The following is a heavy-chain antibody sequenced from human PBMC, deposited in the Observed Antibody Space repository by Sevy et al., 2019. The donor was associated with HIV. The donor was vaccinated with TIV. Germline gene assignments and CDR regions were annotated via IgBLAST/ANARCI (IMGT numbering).Heavy chain of an antibody. CDR2: IKQDGSEK. V-gene: IGHV3-7*03. CDR1: GFTFNSYW. CDR3: ARESLAVAGWARRVFDI. Sequence: GGSLRLSCAATGFTFNSYWMSWVRQAPGKGLEWVANIKQDGSEKYYVDSVKGRFTISRDNAKNSLYLQMNSLRAEDTAVYYCARESLAVAGWARRVFDIWGQGTMVTVSS. J-gene: IGHJ3*02. D-gene: IGHD6-19*01.